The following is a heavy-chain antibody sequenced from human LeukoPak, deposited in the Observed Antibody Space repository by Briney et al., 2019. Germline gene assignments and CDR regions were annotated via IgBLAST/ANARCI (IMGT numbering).Heavy chain of an antibody. CDR1: GGSISGYY. J-gene: IGHJ4*02. V-gene: IGHV4-4*07. D-gene: IGHD2-21*01. Sequence: SEALSLTCTVSGGSISGYYWSWIRQSAGEGLEWIGRIYRSESSGSTNYNPSLKGRVTMSLDMSNSQFSLNLTPQTAADTAVYFCARDPNGGSGDYYFDYWGQGTLVTVSS. CDR2: IYRSESSGST. CDR3: ARDPNGGSGDYYFDY.